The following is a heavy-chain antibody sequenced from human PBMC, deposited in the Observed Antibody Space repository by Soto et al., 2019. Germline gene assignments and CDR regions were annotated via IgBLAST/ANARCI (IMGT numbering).Heavy chain of an antibody. D-gene: IGHD3-22*01. CDR1: GGTFSSYA. CDR2: IIPIFGTA. V-gene: IGHV1-69*13. J-gene: IGHJ5*02. Sequence: VASVKVSCKAPGGTFSSYAISWVRQAPGQGLEWMGGIIPIFGTANYAQKFQGRVTITADESTSTAYMELSSLRSEDTAVYYCARREYYYDSSGYYYWFDPWGQGTLVTVSS. CDR3: ARREYYYDSSGYYYWFDP.